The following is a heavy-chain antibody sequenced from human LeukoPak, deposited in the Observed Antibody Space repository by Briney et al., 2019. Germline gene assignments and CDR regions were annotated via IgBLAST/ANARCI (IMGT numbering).Heavy chain of an antibody. V-gene: IGHV4-34*01. Sequence: SETLSLTCAVYGGSFSGYYWSWIRQPPGKGLERIGEINHSGSTNYNPSLKSRVTISVDTSKNQFSLKLSSVTAADTAVYYCATRTSSTSPAGFDYWGQGTLVTVSS. J-gene: IGHJ4*02. D-gene: IGHD2-2*01. CDR1: GGSFSGYY. CDR2: INHSGST. CDR3: ATRTSSTSPAGFDY.